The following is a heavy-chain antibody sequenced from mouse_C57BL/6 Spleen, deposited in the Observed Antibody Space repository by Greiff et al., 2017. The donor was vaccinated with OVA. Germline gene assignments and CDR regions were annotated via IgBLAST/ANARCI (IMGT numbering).Heavy chain of an antibody. V-gene: IGHV1-26*01. Sequence: EVQLQQSGPELVKPGASVKISCKASGYTFTDYYMNWVKQSHGKSLEWIGDINPNNGGTSYNQKFKGKATLTVDKSSSTAYMELRSLTSEDSAVYYCARVSRYYGLYYAMDYWGQGTSVTVSS. D-gene: IGHD1-2*01. CDR1: GYTFTDYY. J-gene: IGHJ4*01. CDR3: ARVSRYYGLYYAMDY. CDR2: INPNNGGT.